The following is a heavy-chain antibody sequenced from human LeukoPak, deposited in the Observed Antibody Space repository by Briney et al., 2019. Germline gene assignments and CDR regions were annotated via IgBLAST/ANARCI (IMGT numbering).Heavy chain of an antibody. CDR3: AKEYSGYDFDY. D-gene: IGHD5-12*01. CDR2: TSGSGVNS. Sequence: GGSLRLSCAASGFTLRSYDMSWVRQAPGKGLEWVAATSGSGVNSYYADSVRGRFTISRDNSQNTLYLQMDSLRAEDTALYYCAKEYSGYDFDYWGQETLVTVSS. V-gene: IGHV3-23*01. CDR1: GFTLRSYD. J-gene: IGHJ4*02.